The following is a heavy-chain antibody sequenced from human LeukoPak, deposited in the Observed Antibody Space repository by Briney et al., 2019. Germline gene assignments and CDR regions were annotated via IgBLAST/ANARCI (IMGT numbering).Heavy chain of an antibody. CDR3: GRSRTGYYIDY. Sequence: SETLSLTCSVSGASVSNYYWSWIRQPAGKALEWIGRIHTSGSINYNPSLKNRATMSVDTSKSQFSLKLSSVTAADTAVYYCGRSRTGYYIDYWAKGTLVSVSS. CDR2: IHTSGSI. D-gene: IGHD3-9*01. CDR1: GASVSNYY. V-gene: IGHV4-4*07. J-gene: IGHJ4*02.